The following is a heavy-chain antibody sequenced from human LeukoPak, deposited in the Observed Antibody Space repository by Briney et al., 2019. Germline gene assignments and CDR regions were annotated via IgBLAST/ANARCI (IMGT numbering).Heavy chain of an antibody. V-gene: IGHV4-4*07. CDR2: IYTSGST. CDR1: GGSISSYY. Sequence: SETLSLTCTVSGGSISSYYWSWIRQPAGKGLEWIGRIYTSGSTNYNPSLKSRVTMSVDTSKNQFSLKLSSVTAADTAVYYCARDYYYDSKRDYYYGMDVWGQGTTVTVSS. J-gene: IGHJ6*02. D-gene: IGHD3-22*01. CDR3: ARDYYYDSKRDYYYGMDV.